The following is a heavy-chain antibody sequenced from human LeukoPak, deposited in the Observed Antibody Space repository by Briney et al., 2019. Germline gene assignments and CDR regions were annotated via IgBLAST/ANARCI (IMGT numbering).Heavy chain of an antibody. Sequence: GGSLRLSCAASGFTFSNYWMSWVRQAPGKGLEWVANIKHDGSEKYYVDSVKGRFTISRDNAKNSLYLQMNRLRAEDTAVYYCAKDRGSSSSSYYPTNYYYYGMDVWGQGTTVTVSS. CDR3: AKDRGSSSSSYYPTNYYYYGMDV. J-gene: IGHJ6*02. V-gene: IGHV3-7*05. CDR1: GFTFSNYW. CDR2: IKHDGSEK. D-gene: IGHD6-13*01.